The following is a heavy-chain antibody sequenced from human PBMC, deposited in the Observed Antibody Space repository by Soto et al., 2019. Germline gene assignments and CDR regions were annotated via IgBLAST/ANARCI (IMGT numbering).Heavy chain of an antibody. D-gene: IGHD2-8*02. CDR1: GFTFSSYG. V-gene: IGHV3-33*01. J-gene: IGHJ4*02. Sequence: QVQLVESGGGVVQPGRSLRLSCAASGFTFSSYGMHWVRQAPGKGLEWVAVIWYDGSNKYYADSVKGRFTISRDNSKYPMYMQMKSPIAADTAVYYCARDVYWVSYFDYWGQGTLVTASS. CDR2: IWYDGSNK. CDR3: ARDVYWVSYFDY.